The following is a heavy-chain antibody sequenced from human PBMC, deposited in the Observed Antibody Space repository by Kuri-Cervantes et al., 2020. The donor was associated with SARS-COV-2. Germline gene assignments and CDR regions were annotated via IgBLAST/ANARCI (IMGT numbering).Heavy chain of an antibody. D-gene: IGHD5-12*01. Sequence: ASVKVSCKVSGYTLTELSMHWVRQAPGKGLEWMGGFDPEDGETIYAQKFQGRVTMTEDTSTDTAYMELSSLRSEDTAVYYCARDDGNSGYDWAEGHLDYWGQGTLVTVSS. J-gene: IGHJ4*02. CDR1: GYTLTELS. CDR3: ARDDGNSGYDWAEGHLDY. V-gene: IGHV1-24*01. CDR2: FDPEDGET.